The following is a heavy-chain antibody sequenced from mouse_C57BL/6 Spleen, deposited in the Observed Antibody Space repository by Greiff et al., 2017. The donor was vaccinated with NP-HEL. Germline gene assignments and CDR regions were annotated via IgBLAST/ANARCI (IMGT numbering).Heavy chain of an antibody. V-gene: IGHV1-64*01. CDR2: IHPNSGST. Sequence: VQLQQPGAELVKPGASVKLSCKASGYTFTSYWMHWVKQRPGQGLEWIGMIHPNSGSTNYNEKFKSKATLTVDKSSSTAYMQLSSLTSEDSAVYYCARNDYLYYYAMDYWGQGTSGTVSS. J-gene: IGHJ4*01. CDR1: GYTFTSYW. D-gene: IGHD2-4*01. CDR3: ARNDYLYYYAMDY.